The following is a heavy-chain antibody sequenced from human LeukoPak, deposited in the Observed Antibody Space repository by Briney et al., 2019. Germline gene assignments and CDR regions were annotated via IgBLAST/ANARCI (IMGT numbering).Heavy chain of an antibody. D-gene: IGHD7-27*01. CDR1: GFTVSSNY. Sequence: RGSLTASCAASGFTVSSNYMSWVRLAPGKGLEWVSIIYSGSSTYYADSVNGRFTISRDNSKNTLYLQMNSLRAEDTAVYYCARANWGHPMYYFDYWGQGTLVTVSS. CDR3: ARANWGHPMYYFDY. V-gene: IGHV3-66*01. CDR2: IYSGSST. J-gene: IGHJ4*02.